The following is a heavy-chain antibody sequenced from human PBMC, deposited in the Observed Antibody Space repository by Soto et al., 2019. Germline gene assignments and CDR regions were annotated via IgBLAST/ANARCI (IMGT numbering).Heavy chain of an antibody. CDR3: ARLVWSYGTWFDP. J-gene: IGHJ5*02. CDR2: IYYSGST. CDR1: GGSISSYY. D-gene: IGHD5-18*01. V-gene: IGHV4-59*08. Sequence: SETLSLTCTFSGGSISSYYWSWIRQPPGKGLEWIGYIYYSGSTNYNPSLKSRVTISVDTSKNQFSLKLSSVTAAATAVYYCARLVWSYGTWFDPWGQGTLVTVSS.